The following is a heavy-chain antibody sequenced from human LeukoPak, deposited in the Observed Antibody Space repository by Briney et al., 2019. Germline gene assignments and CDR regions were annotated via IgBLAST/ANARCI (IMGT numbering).Heavy chain of an antibody. CDR1: GFTFSTYG. Sequence: GGSLRLFCAASGFTFSTYGMDRVRQAPAKGLEWVSAISVGGGSTYYADSVKGRFTISRDNSKNTLYLQMDSLRAEDTAVYYCAKRGCSSTSCSARYYYYYGMDVWGQGTTVTVSS. J-gene: IGHJ6*02. D-gene: IGHD2-2*01. CDR3: AKRGCSSTSCSARYYYYYGMDV. CDR2: ISVGGGST. V-gene: IGHV3-23*01.